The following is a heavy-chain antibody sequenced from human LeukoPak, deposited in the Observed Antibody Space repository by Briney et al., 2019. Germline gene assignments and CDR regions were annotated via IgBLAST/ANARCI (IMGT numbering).Heavy chain of an antibody. CDR1: GGSFSDYY. J-gene: IGHJ5*02. D-gene: IGHD3-16*01. Sequence: SETLSLTCAVYGGSFSDYYWSWIRQPPGKGLEWIGYIYYSGSTNYNPSLKSQVTISVDTSKNQFSLKLSSVTAADTAVYYCARGLRGYNWFDPWGQGTLVTVSS. V-gene: IGHV4-59*08. CDR3: ARGLRGYNWFDP. CDR2: IYYSGST.